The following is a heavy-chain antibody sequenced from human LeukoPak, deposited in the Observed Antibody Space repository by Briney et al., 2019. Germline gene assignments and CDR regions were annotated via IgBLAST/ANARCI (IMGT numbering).Heavy chain of an antibody. V-gene: IGHV4-34*01. CDR3: ARHGGFSYGFLNDAFDI. CDR2: INHSGRT. CDR1: GGSFSAYY. Sequence: KQAETLCLTCAVYGGSFSAYYWSWIRQPPGKGLEWIGEINHSGRTNYNPSLKSRVTISVDTSKNQFSLKLSSVTAADTAVYYCARHGGFSYGFLNDAFDIWGQGTMVTVSS. D-gene: IGHD5-18*01. J-gene: IGHJ3*02.